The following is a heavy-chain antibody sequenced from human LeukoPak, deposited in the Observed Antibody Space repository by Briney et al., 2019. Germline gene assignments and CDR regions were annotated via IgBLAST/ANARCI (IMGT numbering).Heavy chain of an antibody. CDR3: ASTGYSSGWSPYYYYYYMDV. V-gene: IGHV4-39*01. Sequence: MASETLSLTWAVYGGSFSGYYWGWIRQPPGKGLEWIGSIYYSGSTYYNPSLKSRVTISVDTSKNQFSLKLSSVTAADTAVYYCASTGYSSGWSPYYYYYYMDVWGKGTTVTISS. J-gene: IGHJ6*03. CDR2: IYYSGST. D-gene: IGHD6-19*01. CDR1: GGSFSGYY.